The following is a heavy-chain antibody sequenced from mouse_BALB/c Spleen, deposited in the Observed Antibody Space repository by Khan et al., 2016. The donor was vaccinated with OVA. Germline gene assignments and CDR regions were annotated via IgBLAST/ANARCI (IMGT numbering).Heavy chain of an antibody. D-gene: IGHD2-10*02. CDR1: GYTFTSYW. Sequence: QVQLQQPGAELVRPGASVKLSCKASGYTFTSYWMNWVKRRPGQGLEWIGMIDPSDSKNHYNQMFKDKATLTADKSSSTTYMQLSSLTSEDSAVYCCARGGYGTSFAFWGQGTLVTVSA. CDR3: ARGGYGTSFAF. J-gene: IGHJ3*01. CDR2: IDPSDSKN. V-gene: IGHV1-61*01.